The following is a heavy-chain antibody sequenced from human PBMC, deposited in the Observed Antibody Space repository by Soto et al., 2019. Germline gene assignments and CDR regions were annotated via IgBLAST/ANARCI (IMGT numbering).Heavy chain of an antibody. V-gene: IGHV4-31*03. D-gene: IGHD2-2*01. Sequence: SETLSLTCTLSGGSISSGGYYWRWIRQHPGKGLEWIGYIYYSGSTYYNPSLKSRVTISVDTSKNQFSLKLSSVTAADTAVYYCAAQYCSSTSCYSPDDAFDIWGQGTMVTVSS. CDR2: IYYSGST. CDR1: GGSISSGGYY. CDR3: AAQYCSSTSCYSPDDAFDI. J-gene: IGHJ3*02.